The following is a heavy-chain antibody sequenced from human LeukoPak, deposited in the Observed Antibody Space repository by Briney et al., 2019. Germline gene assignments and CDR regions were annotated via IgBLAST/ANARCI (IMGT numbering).Heavy chain of an antibody. CDR3: ASTYYDSSGFSPFGY. J-gene: IGHJ4*02. D-gene: IGHD3-22*01. V-gene: IGHV4-34*01. Sequence: SETLSLTCAVYGGSFSGHYWSWIRQPPGKGLEWIGEISHDGITNYSPSVRSRVTMSVDASKNQFSLRLTSVTAADTAVYFCASTYYDSSGFSPFGYWGQGTLVTVSS. CDR1: GGSFSGHY. CDR2: ISHDGIT.